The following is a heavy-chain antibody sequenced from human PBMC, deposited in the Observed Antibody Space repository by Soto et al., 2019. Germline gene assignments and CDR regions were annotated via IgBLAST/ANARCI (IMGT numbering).Heavy chain of an antibody. CDR3: XXXXXXXXXXXXXRAYDMGV. Sequence: EVQLVESGGGLVKPGGSLRLSCAVSGFTFNSYSMNWVRQAPGKGLEWVSSISSFSNYMYYTDSVKGRFTISRDNARXXXXXXXXXXXXXXXXXXXXXXXXXXXXXXXXXRAYDMGVWGQGTTVTVSS. CDR2: ISSFSNYM. J-gene: IGHJ6*02. CDR1: GFTFNSYS. V-gene: IGHV3-21*01.